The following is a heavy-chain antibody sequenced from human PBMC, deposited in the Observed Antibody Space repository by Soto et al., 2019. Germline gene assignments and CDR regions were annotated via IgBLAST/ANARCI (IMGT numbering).Heavy chain of an antibody. CDR2: ISYDGSNK. CDR1: GFTFSSYG. Sequence: VQLVESGGGLVQPGGSLRLSCAASGFTFSSYGMHWVRQAPGKGLEWVAVISYDGSNKYYADSVKGRFTISRDNSKNTLYLQMNSLRAEDTAVYYCAKGETAHFDYWGQGTLVTVSS. J-gene: IGHJ4*02. V-gene: IGHV3-30*18. CDR3: AKGETAHFDY.